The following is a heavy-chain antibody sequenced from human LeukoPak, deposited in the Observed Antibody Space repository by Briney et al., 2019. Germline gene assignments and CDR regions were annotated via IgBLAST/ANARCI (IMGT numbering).Heavy chain of an antibody. CDR1: GFTFSSYG. J-gene: IGHJ4*02. V-gene: IGHV3-33*01. D-gene: IGHD1-26*01. Sequence: GGSLTLSRSPSGFTFSSYGMHCVPPAPGKGLERGAGIWYDGSNKYYAHPVKGRFTISRDNSKNIPHLQSSILRTHDPLFFYCASTMGATRSLDYSGQGTLVTVSS. CDR2: IWYDGSNK. CDR3: ASTMGATRSLDY.